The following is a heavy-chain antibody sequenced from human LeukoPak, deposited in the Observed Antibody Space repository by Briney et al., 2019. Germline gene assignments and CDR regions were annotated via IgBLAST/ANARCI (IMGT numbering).Heavy chain of an antibody. CDR3: ARQTITHILTGSPPLDYGMDV. CDR1: GGSISSYY. Sequence: SETLSLTCTVSGGSISSYYWSWIRQPPGKGLEWIGYIYYSGSTNYNPSLKSRVTISVDTSKNQFSLKLSSVTAADTAVYYCARQTITHILTGSPPLDYGMDVWGQGTTVTVSS. CDR2: IYYSGST. V-gene: IGHV4-59*08. J-gene: IGHJ6*02. D-gene: IGHD3-9*01.